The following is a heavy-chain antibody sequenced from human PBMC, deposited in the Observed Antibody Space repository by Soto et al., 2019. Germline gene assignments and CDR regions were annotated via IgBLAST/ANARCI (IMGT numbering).Heavy chain of an antibody. Sequence: QVQLQQWGAGLLKPSETLSLTCAVYGGSFSGYYWTWIRQPPGTGLEWIGEINHSGSTNYNTSLKSRVTISVDKYKNQFSLKLTSVTAADTSVYYWARDKSTGLFDDWGQGTLVTVSS. CDR1: GGSFSGYY. V-gene: IGHV4-34*01. CDR2: INHSGST. J-gene: IGHJ4*02. CDR3: ARDKSTGLFDD. D-gene: IGHD2-8*02.